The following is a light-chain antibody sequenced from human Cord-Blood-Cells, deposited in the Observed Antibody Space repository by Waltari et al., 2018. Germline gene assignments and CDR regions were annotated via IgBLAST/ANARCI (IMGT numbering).Light chain of an antibody. V-gene: IGKV3-11*01. CDR2: DAS. CDR3: QQRSNWPPLT. Sequence: DIVLTQSPATLSLSPGERATLSCRASQSVSSYLAWYQQKPGQAPRLLIYDASNRATGIPARFSGSGSGTDFTLTISSLEPEDCAVYYCQQRSNWPPLTFGGGTKVEIK. CDR1: QSVSSY. J-gene: IGKJ4*01.